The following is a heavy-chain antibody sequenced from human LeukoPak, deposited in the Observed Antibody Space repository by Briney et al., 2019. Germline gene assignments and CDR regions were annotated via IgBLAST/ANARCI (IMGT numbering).Heavy chain of an antibody. Sequence: GGSLRLSCAASGFALSSHWMTWVRQVPGRGPEWVANVNRDGSETYYLDSVKGRFTISKDNAKNSLYLQMISLRAEDTAVYYCARDYYDNSGYETTHYYYGMDVWGQGTTVTVS. CDR1: GFALSSHW. J-gene: IGHJ6*02. D-gene: IGHD3-22*01. V-gene: IGHV3-7*01. CDR3: ARDYYDNSGYETTHYYYGMDV. CDR2: VNRDGSET.